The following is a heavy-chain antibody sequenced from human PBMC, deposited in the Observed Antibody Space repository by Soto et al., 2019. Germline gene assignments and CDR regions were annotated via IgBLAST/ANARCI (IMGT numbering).Heavy chain of an antibody. Sequence: QVQLQQWGAGLLKPSETLSLTCAVYGGSFSGYYWSWIRQPPGKGLEWIGEINHSGSTNYNPSLKRRVTISVDTSKNQFSLKLSSVTAADTAVYYCASLFVVPAAIRYYYYYGMDVWGQGTTVTVSS. V-gene: IGHV4-34*01. J-gene: IGHJ6*02. CDR2: INHSGST. D-gene: IGHD2-2*01. CDR1: GGSFSGYY. CDR3: ASLFVVPAAIRYYYYYGMDV.